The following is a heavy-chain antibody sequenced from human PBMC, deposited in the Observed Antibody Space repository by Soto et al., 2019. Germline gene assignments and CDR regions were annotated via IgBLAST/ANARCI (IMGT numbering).Heavy chain of an antibody. CDR2: IYYRGST. D-gene: IGHD3-22*01. J-gene: IGHJ4*02. Sequence: QVQLQESGPGLVKPSETLSLTCTVSGGSVSSGIYYCSWIRQPPGKGLEWIGYIYYRGSTNYNPSIKSRVTISVDTSKNQFSLKLSSVTAADTAVYYCARGEYYYDSSGYPRPGKFDYWGQGTLVTVSS. CDR1: GGSVSSGIYY. CDR3: ARGEYYYDSSGYPRPGKFDY. V-gene: IGHV4-61*01.